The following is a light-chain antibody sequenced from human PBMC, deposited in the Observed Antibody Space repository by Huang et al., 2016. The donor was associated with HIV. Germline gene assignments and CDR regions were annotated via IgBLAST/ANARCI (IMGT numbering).Light chain of an antibody. CDR1: QNINTF. CDR2: SAS. J-gene: IGKJ2*01. V-gene: IGKV1-39*01. Sequence: DIQIAQSPSSLSTFVGDRVTITCRASQNINTFLHWYQEKPGKAPRLLIYSASSLEDGVPSRFSGSASGTEFTLTISNLQPDDFATYYCQQSYRTPYTFGQGTKLDI. CDR3: QQSYRTPYT.